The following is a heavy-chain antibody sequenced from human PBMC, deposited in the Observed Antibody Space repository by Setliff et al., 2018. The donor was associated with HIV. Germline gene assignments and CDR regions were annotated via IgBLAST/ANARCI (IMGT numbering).Heavy chain of an antibody. Sequence: GASVKVSCKASGYSFTTSGVSWVRQAPGQGLEWMGWINIRSGNTNYAQNFQGRVTMTTDTSTSTAYMGLRSLRSDDTAVYYCASDEPKNTEAAPAYWGQGTLVTVSS. CDR3: ASDEPKNTEAAPAY. D-gene: IGHD6-6*01. CDR1: GYSFTTSG. V-gene: IGHV1-18*01. CDR2: INIRSGNT. J-gene: IGHJ4*02.